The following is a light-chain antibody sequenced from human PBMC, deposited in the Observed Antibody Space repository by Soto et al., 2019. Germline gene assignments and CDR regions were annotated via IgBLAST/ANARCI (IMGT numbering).Light chain of an antibody. CDR1: DIGSKS. Sequence: SYELAQPPSVSVAPGQTAKIYCGGDDIGSKSVHWYRQRPGQAPVLVVFDDFDRPSAIPERFSGSNSGNTATLTISRVEAGDEADYYCQVWDSGSDHYVFGTGTKVTVL. CDR2: DDF. V-gene: IGLV3-21*02. CDR3: QVWDSGSDHYV. J-gene: IGLJ1*01.